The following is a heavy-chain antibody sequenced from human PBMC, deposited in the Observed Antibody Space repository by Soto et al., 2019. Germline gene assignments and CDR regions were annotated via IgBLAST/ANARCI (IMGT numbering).Heavy chain of an antibody. D-gene: IGHD3-3*01. J-gene: IGHJ4*02. V-gene: IGHV1-69*01. CDR2: IIPIFGTA. Sequence: QVQLVQSGAEVKKPGSSVKVSCKASGGTFSSYAISWVRQAPGQGLEWLGGIIPIFGTANYAQKFQGRVTITADESTSTAYMELSSLRSEDTAVYYCALGGFWSGYQSYYFAYWGQGTLVTVSS. CDR1: GGTFSSYA. CDR3: ALGGFWSGYQSYYFAY.